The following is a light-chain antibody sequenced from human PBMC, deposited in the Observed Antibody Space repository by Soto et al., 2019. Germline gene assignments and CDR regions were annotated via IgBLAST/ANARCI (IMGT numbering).Light chain of an antibody. CDR3: HQYNNWPPLT. Sequence: EIVMTQSPATLFVSPGERATLSCRASQSVSSNLAWYQQKAGQAPSLLIYGASTRATGIPARFSGSGSGTEFTLTISSLQSEDFAVYYCHQYNNWPPLTFGGGTKVEIK. CDR1: QSVSSN. CDR2: GAS. J-gene: IGKJ4*01. V-gene: IGKV3-15*01.